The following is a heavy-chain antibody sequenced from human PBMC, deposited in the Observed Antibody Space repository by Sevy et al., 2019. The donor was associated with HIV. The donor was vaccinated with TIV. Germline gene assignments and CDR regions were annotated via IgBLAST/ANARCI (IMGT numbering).Heavy chain of an antibody. D-gene: IGHD3-3*01. CDR3: AKDQRGGITIFGVVID. CDR2: ISGGGAST. V-gene: IGHV3-23*01. Sequence: GGSLRLSCAASGFTFSSFAMSWVRQAPGRGLEWVSTISGGGASTYYADSVKGRFTISRDKSKSTLYLQMKSLRADDTAVYYCAKDQRGGITIFGVVIDWGQGTLVTVSS. J-gene: IGHJ4*02. CDR1: GFTFSSFA.